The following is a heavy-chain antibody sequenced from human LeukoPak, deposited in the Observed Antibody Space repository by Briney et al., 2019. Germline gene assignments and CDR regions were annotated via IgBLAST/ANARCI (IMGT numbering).Heavy chain of an antibody. CDR1: GFTVSSNY. CDR2: IYSGGST. J-gene: IGHJ5*02. Sequence: GGSLRLSCAASGFTVSSNYMSWVRQAPGKGLEWVSVIYSGGSTYYADSVKGRFTISRDNSKNTLCLQMNSLRAEDTAVYYCARDGTYYYDSSGETWGQGTLVTVSS. V-gene: IGHV3-53*01. D-gene: IGHD3-22*01. CDR3: ARDGTYYYDSSGET.